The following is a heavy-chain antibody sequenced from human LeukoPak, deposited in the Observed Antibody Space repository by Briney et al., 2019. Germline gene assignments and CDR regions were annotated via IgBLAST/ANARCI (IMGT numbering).Heavy chain of an antibody. V-gene: IGHV3-7*01. Sequence: GGSLRLSCAASGFIFSNYWMSWVRQAPGKGLEWVANIKQDGSEKYYVDSVKGRFTISRDNAKNSLYLQMNSLRAEDTAVYYCARDRYYDILTGYNPFDYWGQGTLVTVSS. J-gene: IGHJ4*02. D-gene: IGHD3-9*01. CDR3: ARDRYYDILTGYNPFDY. CDR2: IKQDGSEK. CDR1: GFIFSNYW.